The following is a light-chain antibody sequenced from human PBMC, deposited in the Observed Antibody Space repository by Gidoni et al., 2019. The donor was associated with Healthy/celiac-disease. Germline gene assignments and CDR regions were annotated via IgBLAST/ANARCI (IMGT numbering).Light chain of an antibody. CDR3: QQDDNLPDG. CDR1: QDISNY. CDR2: DAS. V-gene: IGKV1-33*01. J-gene: IGKJ2*03. Sequence: IHMAQSPSSLSASVGDRVTITCQVSQDISNYLNGYQQKPGKAYKLLIYDASNFEKGVPSRFSGSGSGTDVTLTISSLQPEDIATYYCQQDDNLPDGCGQGTKLEIK.